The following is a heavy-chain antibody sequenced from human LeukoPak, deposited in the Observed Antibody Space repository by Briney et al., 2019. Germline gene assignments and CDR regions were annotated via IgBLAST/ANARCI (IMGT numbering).Heavy chain of an antibody. J-gene: IGHJ4*02. CDR2: ISASDGST. CDR1: GFTFGSYA. CDR3: AKHNCSGTTCHFDY. V-gene: IGHV3-23*01. Sequence: GGSLRLSCAASGFTFGSYAMSWVRQAPGKGLEWVSVISASDGSTYYADSVKGRFTISRDNSKNTLYLQMNSLRAEDTAVYYCAKHNCSGTTCHFDYWGQGTLVTVSS. D-gene: IGHD2-2*01.